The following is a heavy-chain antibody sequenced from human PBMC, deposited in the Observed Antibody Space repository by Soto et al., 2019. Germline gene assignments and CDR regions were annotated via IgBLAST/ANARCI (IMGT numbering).Heavy chain of an antibody. Sequence: SETLSLTCAVSGGSISSGGYCRSWIQQPPGKGLEWIGYIYHSGSTYYNPSLKSRVTISVDRSKNQFSLKLSSVTAADTAVYYCARGGVDYYDSSGYYFSPYYFDYWGQGTLVTVSS. V-gene: IGHV4-30-2*01. CDR3: ARGGVDYYDSSGYYFSPYYFDY. D-gene: IGHD3-22*01. CDR2: IYHSGST. J-gene: IGHJ4*02. CDR1: GGSISSGGYC.